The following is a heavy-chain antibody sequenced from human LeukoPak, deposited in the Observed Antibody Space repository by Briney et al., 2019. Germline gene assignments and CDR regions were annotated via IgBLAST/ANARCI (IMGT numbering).Heavy chain of an antibody. V-gene: IGHV4-59*08. Sequence: SETLSLTCSVSGGSISHYYWSWIRQPPGKGLEWMGYIYYSGSANYKPSLKSRVTMSVDTSKNQFSLTLSSVTATDTAVYYCARLRAGMATPYFDYWGQGTLVTVSS. CDR2: IYYSGSA. D-gene: IGHD5-24*01. CDR1: GGSISHYY. J-gene: IGHJ4*02. CDR3: ARLRAGMATPYFDY.